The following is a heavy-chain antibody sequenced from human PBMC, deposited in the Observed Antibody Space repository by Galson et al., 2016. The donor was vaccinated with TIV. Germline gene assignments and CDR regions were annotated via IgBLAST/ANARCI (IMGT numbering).Heavy chain of an antibody. CDR3: VRERRHCGNECFLRYYFGMDV. D-gene: IGHD2-21*01. Sequence: SLRLSCAASGLVVSDNFMTWVRQAPGKGLGWVSLISDTDYTQYAASVRGRFTISRDKSTNIVYLHMDRLRVEDTAVYYCVRERRHCGNECFLRYYFGMDVWGQGTTVTVSS. V-gene: IGHV3-66*03. CDR1: GLVVSDNF. J-gene: IGHJ6*02. CDR2: ISDTDYT.